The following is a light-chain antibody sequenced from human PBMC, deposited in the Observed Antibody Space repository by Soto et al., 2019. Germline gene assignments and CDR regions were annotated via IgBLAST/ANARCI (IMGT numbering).Light chain of an antibody. CDR3: QQRSNWPHSIT. Sequence: EIVLTQSPGTLSLSPGERATLSCRASQSVSSGYLAWYQQKPGQAPRLLIYGSSTRATGTPDRFSGSGSGTDFTLTISSLEPEDFAVYYCQQRSNWPHSITFGQGTRLEIK. J-gene: IGKJ5*01. CDR1: QSVSSGY. CDR2: GSS. V-gene: IGKV3D-20*02.